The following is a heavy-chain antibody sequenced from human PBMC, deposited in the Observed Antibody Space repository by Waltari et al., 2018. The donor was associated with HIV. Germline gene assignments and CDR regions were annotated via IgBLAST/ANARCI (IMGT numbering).Heavy chain of an antibody. Sequence: LLETGGKLVQPGGSLTLSCEAPGFPFSLHAIPWVRQAPGKGLEWVSGISGSGGDTLFADSVKGRFTISRDASTVYLSMNRLTAEDTAVYYCAKVGLSGRWLLRRPFYFDYWGQGILVTVSS. CDR2: ISGSGGDT. D-gene: IGHD3-10*01. CDR3: AKVGLSGRWLLRRPFYFDY. V-gene: IGHV3-23*01. CDR1: GFPFSLHA. J-gene: IGHJ4*02.